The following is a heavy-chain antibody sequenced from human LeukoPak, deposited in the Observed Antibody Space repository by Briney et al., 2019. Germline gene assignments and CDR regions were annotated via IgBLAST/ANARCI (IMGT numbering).Heavy chain of an antibody. Sequence: ASVKASCKPSGYIFVSYSLTWVRKAPGQGLEWMGWIRVFNGHTDYAQKLQGRLQLTADTSTGTAYMELTGLTSDDSAMYYCARGGGGSPWLDFWGQGTLVTVSS. CDR2: IRVFNGHT. J-gene: IGHJ5*01. D-gene: IGHD2-15*01. CDR1: GYIFVSYS. V-gene: IGHV1-18*01. CDR3: ARGGGGSPWLDF.